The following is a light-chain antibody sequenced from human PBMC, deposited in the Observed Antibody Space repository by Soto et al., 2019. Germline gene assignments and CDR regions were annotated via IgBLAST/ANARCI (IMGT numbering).Light chain of an antibody. J-gene: IGLJ1*01. CDR3: SSYPSSSSLV. Sequence: QSVLTQPASVSGSPGQSITISCTGTSSDVGGYNYVSWYQQHPGKAPKLMIYDVSNRPSGVSNRFSGSKSGNTASLTISGLQAVDGADYSCSSYPSSSSLVFGSGTKLTVL. V-gene: IGLV2-14*01. CDR1: SSDVGGYNY. CDR2: DVS.